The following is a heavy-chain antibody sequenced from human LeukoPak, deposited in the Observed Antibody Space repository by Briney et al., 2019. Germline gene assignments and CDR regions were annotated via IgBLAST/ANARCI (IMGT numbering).Heavy chain of an antibody. J-gene: IGHJ4*02. Sequence: SETLSLTCAVSDYSISSGYYWGWIRQPPGKGLEWIGSIYHSGSTYYNPSLKSRVTISVDTSKNQFSLKLSSVTAADTAVYYCARTAEYYYDSSGYFDYWGQGTLVTVSS. D-gene: IGHD3-22*01. CDR1: DYSISSGYY. CDR2: IYHSGST. CDR3: ARTAEYYYDSSGYFDY. V-gene: IGHV4-38-2*01.